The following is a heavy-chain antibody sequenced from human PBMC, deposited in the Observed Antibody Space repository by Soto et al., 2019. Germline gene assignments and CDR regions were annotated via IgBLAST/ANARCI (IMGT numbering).Heavy chain of an antibody. CDR2: ISGSGGST. J-gene: IGHJ6*02. Sequence: GGSLRLSCAASGFTFSSQAMSWVRQAPGRGLELVSGISGSGGSTYYADSVKGRFTISRDNSKNTLYLQMNSLRAEDTAVYYCAKEGGGGRNYYYTMDVWGQGTTVTVSS. CDR3: AKEGGGGRNYYYTMDV. CDR1: GFTFSSQA. V-gene: IGHV3-23*01. D-gene: IGHD2-15*01.